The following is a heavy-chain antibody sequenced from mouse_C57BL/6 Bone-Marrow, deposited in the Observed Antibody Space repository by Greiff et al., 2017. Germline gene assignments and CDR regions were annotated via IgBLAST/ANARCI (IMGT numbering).Heavy chain of an antibody. V-gene: IGHV1-5*01. D-gene: IGHD2-3*01. Sequence: VQLKESGTVLARPGASVKMSCKTSGYTFTSYWMHWVKQRPGQGLEWIGSIYPGNRETSYNQKFKGKAKLTAVTSASTAYMELSSLTNEDSAVYYGTRGVGDGYYRDWGQGTTLTVSA. CDR1: GYTFTSYW. CDR2: IYPGNRET. J-gene: IGHJ2*01. CDR3: TRGVGDGYYRD.